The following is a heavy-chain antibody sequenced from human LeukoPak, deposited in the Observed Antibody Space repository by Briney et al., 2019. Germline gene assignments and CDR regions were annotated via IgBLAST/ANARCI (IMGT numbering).Heavy chain of an antibody. CDR2: ISGRGDST. D-gene: IGHD3-3*01. CDR3: AKGGWSGSPLNWFDP. J-gene: IGHJ5*02. Sequence: QPGGSLRLSCAASGFAFSSYGMSWVRRAPGKGLEWVSGISGRGDSTYYADSVEGRFTISRDNSKKTLYLQMNSLRAGDTAVYYCAKGGWSGSPLNWFDPWGQGTLVTVSS. CDR1: GFAFSSYG. V-gene: IGHV3-23*01.